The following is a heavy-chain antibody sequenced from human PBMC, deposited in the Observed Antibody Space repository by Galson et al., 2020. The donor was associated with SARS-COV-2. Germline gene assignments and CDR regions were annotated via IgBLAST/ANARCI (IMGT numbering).Heavy chain of an antibody. CDR1: GGSISSRSYY. J-gene: IGHJ3*02. CDR2: TFYSGST. V-gene: IGHV4-39*07. CDR3: ARDPFPPQNDGFDI. Sequence: SETLSLTCTVSGGSISSRSYYWGWIRQPPGKGLEWVGSTFYSGSTNYNPSLKSRVTISADTSMNQLSLNLNSVTAADTAVYDCARDPFPPQNDGFDIWGQGTVVTVSS.